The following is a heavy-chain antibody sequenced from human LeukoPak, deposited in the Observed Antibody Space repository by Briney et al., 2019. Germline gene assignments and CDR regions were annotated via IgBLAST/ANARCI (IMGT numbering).Heavy chain of an antibody. CDR1: GFTFSSYA. J-gene: IGHJ4*02. D-gene: IGHD3-22*01. CDR2: ISYDGSNK. CDR3: ARGDYYDSSGYEPSFDY. V-gene: IGHV3-30-3*01. Sequence: GGSLRLSCAASGFTFSSYAMHWVRQAPGKGLEWVAVISYDGSNKYYADSVKGRFTISRDNSKNTLCLQMNSLRAEDTAVYYCARGDYYDSSGYEPSFDYWGQGTLVTVSS.